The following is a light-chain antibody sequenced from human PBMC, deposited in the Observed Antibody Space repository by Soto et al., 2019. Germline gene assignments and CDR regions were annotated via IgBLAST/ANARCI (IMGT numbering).Light chain of an antibody. J-gene: IGLJ1*01. Sequence: SVLTQPRSVCGYPGQRGGVSCMWLSSSIGAGYEVHWYQQLPGTVPKLLIYRNTCRPSGVPDRFSGSRSATSASLTITGLQAEDEADYYCQSYDRSLSGSFFGTGTKVTGL. CDR3: QSYDRSLSGSF. CDR1: SSSIGAGYE. V-gene: IGLV1-40*01. CDR2: RNT.